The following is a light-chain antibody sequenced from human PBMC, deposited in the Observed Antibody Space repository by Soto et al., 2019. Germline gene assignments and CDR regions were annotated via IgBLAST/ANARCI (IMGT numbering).Light chain of an antibody. CDR3: QQYGSSGT. CDR1: QSVSAN. CDR2: GIS. J-gene: IGKJ1*01. V-gene: IGKV3-20*01. Sequence: EIVLTQSPAALSVSLGERVTLSCRASQSVSANLAWYQQRPGQAPRLLIYGISTRAPDTPDRFSGSGSGTDFTLTISRLKPEDFAVYYCQQYGSSGTFGQGTKVDIK.